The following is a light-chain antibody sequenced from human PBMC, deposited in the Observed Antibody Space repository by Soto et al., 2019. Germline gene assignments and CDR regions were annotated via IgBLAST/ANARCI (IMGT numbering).Light chain of an antibody. CDR3: QQYNSDSSWT. CDR1: QSIHRW. J-gene: IGKJ1*01. Sequence: DIQMTQSPSTLSASVGDRVTITCRASQSIHRWLAWYQQKPGKAPKLLIYDASSLESGVPSRFSGSGSGTEFTLTISSLQPDDFATYYCQQYNSDSSWTFGQGTKMEIE. V-gene: IGKV1-5*01. CDR2: DAS.